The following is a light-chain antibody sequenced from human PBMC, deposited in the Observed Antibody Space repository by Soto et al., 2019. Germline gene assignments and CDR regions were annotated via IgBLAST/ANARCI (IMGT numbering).Light chain of an antibody. V-gene: IGKV1-9*01. J-gene: IGKJ5*01. Sequence: DIQLTQSPSCLSASVGDRVTITCRASHDISSYLTWYQQKPGKAPTVLIYAASTLQGGVPSRFSGSGSGTEFTLTISSLQSEDFASYYCQQHKDYPLTFGRGTRLEI. CDR1: HDISSY. CDR3: QQHKDYPLT. CDR2: AAS.